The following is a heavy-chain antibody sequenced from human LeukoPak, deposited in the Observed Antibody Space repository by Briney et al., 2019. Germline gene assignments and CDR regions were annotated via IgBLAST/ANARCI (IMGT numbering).Heavy chain of an antibody. CDR2: ISSSSSYI. CDR1: GFTFSSYS. V-gene: IGHV3-21*01. J-gene: IGHJ6*03. D-gene: IGHD4-11*01. Sequence: GESLRLSCAASGFTFSSYSMNWVRQAPGKGLEWVSSISSSSSYIYYADSVKGRFTISRDNAKNSLYLQMNSLRAEDTAVYYCARVLTTLSFNYYMDVWGKGTTVTVSS. CDR3: ARVLTTLSFNYYMDV.